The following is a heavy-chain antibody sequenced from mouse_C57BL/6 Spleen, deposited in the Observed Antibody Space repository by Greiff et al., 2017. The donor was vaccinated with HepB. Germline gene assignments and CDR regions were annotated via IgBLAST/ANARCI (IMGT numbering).Heavy chain of an antibody. CDR2: IWSGGST. V-gene: IGHV2-2*01. D-gene: IGHD1-1*01. CDR3: ARNRGYYYGSSYNYAMDY. Sequence: VKLMESGPGLVQPSQSLSITCTVSGFSLTSYGVHWVRQSPGKGLEWLGVIWSGGSTDYNAAFISRLSISKDNSKSQVFFKMNSLQADDTAIYYCARNRGYYYGSSYNYAMDYWGQGTSVTVSS. J-gene: IGHJ4*01. CDR1: GFSLTSYG.